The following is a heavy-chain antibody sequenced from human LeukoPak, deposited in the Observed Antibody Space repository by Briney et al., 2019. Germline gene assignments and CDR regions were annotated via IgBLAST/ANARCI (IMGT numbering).Heavy chain of an antibody. J-gene: IGHJ4*02. D-gene: IGHD2-2*01. CDR2: IQPSSGST. CDR1: GYTFTNYY. V-gene: IGHV1-46*01. Sequence: ASVKVSCKTSGYTFTNYYIHWVRQAPGQGFEWVGIIQPSSGSTNYAQKFQGRVTLARDTSTGTVYLELSSLTSEDTALYSCARRGACSGPSCSLDSWGQGTLVTVSS. CDR3: ARRGACSGPSCSLDS.